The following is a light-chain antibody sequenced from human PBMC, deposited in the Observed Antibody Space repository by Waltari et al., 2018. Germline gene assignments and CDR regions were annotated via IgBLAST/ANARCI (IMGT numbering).Light chain of an antibody. CDR2: EVN. Sequence: QSALTQPASVSGSPGQSITISCTAASSDVGSYNLVSWYRQHPGKAPKLVIYEVNRRPSGVSHRFSGSKSGNTASLTISGLQTEDEADYFCCSYAGSSTYVFGTGTKVTVL. CDR3: CSYAGSSTYV. CDR1: SSDVGSYNL. V-gene: IGLV2-23*02. J-gene: IGLJ1*01.